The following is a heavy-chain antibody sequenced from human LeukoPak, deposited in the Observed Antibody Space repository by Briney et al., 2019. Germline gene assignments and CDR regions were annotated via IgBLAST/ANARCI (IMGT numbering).Heavy chain of an antibody. J-gene: IGHJ4*02. D-gene: IGHD3-9*01. Sequence: GGSLRLPCAASGFTFSSYWMSWVRQAPGRGLEWVANIKQDGSEKYYVDSVKGRFTISRDNAKNSLYLQMNSLRAEDTAVYYCARAGGYFDWFPTGYFDYWGQGTLVTVSS. CDR1: GFTFSSYW. CDR3: ARAGGYFDWFPTGYFDY. CDR2: IKQDGSEK. V-gene: IGHV3-7*04.